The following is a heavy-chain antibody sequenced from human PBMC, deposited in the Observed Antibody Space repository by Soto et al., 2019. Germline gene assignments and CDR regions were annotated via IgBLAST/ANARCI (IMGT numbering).Heavy chain of an antibody. CDR3: AKDLSLSIAVAGFDY. D-gene: IGHD6-19*01. CDR1: GFTFDDYA. Sequence: EVQLVESGGGLVQPGRSLRLSCAASGFTFDDYAMHWVRQAPGKGLEWVSGISWNSGSIGYADSVKGRFTISRDNAKNSLYLQMNSLRAEDTALYYCAKDLSLSIAVAGFDYWGQGTLVTVSS. J-gene: IGHJ4*02. V-gene: IGHV3-9*01. CDR2: ISWNSGSI.